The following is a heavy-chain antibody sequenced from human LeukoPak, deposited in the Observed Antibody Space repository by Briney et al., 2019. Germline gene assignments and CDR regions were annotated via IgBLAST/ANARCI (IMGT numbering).Heavy chain of an antibody. V-gene: IGHV1-69*01. J-gene: IGHJ4*02. CDR1: GGTFSSYA. D-gene: IGHD3-22*01. CDR3: ARGDDSSGYYYDY. CDR2: IIPMFGTA. Sequence: SVKVSCKASGGTFSSYAISWVRQAPGQGREWMGGIIPMFGTANYAQKFQGRVTITADESTSTAYMELSSLRSEDTAVYYCARGDDSSGYYYDYWGQGTLVTVSS.